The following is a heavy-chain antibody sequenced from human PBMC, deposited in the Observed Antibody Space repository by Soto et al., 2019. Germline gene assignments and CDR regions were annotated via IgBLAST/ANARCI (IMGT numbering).Heavy chain of an antibody. CDR2: IYYSGST. J-gene: IGHJ4*02. Sequence: ADTLSLTFTVSGGSISSSSYYWGWIRQPPGKGLEWIGSIYYSGSTYYNPSLKSRVTISVDTSKNQFSLKLSSVNAADTAVYYCARRNGGDSSGYYYGYFDXWGQGTPFTASX. V-gene: IGHV4-39*01. CDR1: GGSISSSSYY. D-gene: IGHD3-22*01. CDR3: ARRNGGDSSGYYYGYFDX.